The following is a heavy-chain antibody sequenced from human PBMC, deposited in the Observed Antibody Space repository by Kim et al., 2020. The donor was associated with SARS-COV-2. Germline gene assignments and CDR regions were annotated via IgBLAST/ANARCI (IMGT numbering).Heavy chain of an antibody. Sequence: GESLKISCKGSGYSFTSYWIGWVRQMPGKGLEWMGIIYPGDSDTRYSPSFQGQVTISADKSISTAYLQWSSLKASDTAMYYCARHALRFYYYYGMDVWGQGTTVTVSS. J-gene: IGHJ6*02. CDR1: GYSFTSYW. CDR2: IYPGDSDT. D-gene: IGHD3-3*01. V-gene: IGHV5-51*01. CDR3: ARHALRFYYYYGMDV.